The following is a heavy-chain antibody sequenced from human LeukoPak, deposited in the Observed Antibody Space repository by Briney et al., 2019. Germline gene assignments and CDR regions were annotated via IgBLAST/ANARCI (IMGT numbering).Heavy chain of an antibody. CDR2: ISWNSGSI. Sequence: GGSLRLSCAASGFTFDDYAMHWVRQAPGKGLEWVSGISWNSGSIGYADSVKGRFTISRDNAKNSLYLQMNSLRAEDTALYYCAKAKRGYSGYEFDYWGQGNLVTVSS. V-gene: IGHV3-9*01. CDR1: GFTFDDYA. J-gene: IGHJ4*02. D-gene: IGHD5-12*01. CDR3: AKAKRGYSGYEFDY.